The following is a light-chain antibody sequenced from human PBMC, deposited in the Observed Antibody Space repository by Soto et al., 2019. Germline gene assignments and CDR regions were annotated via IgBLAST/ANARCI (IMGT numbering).Light chain of an antibody. CDR3: QMWESRSARQVV. J-gene: IGLJ2*01. CDR1: NIGSYS. V-gene: IGLV3-21*02. CDR2: DDS. Sequence: SYELTQPPSVSVAPGQTARITCGGNNIGSYSVHWYQQKAGQAPVLVVYDDSGRPSGIPERFSGSNSGNTATLTISRVEAGDEADYYCQMWESRSARQVVFGGGTKLTVL.